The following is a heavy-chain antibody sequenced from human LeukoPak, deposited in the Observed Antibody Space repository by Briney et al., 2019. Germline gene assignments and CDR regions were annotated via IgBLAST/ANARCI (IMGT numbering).Heavy chain of an antibody. V-gene: IGHV3-30-3*01. D-gene: IGHD2-2*03. Sequence: GRSLRLSCAASGFTFSSYAMHWVRQAPSKGLEWVAVISYDGSNKYYADSVKGRFTISRDNSKNTLYLQMNSRRAEDTAVYYCARKLDSSDYWGQGTMVTVSS. J-gene: IGHJ4*02. CDR3: ARKLDSSDY. CDR1: GFTFSSYA. CDR2: ISYDGSNK.